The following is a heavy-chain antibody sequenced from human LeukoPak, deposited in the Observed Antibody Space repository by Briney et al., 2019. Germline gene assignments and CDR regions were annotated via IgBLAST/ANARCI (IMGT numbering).Heavy chain of an antibody. CDR1: GFTVSSNY. D-gene: IGHD2-15*01. V-gene: IGHV3-66*01. J-gene: IGHJ4*02. Sequence: GGSLRLSCAASGFTVSSNYMSWVRQAPGKGLGWVSVIYRGGSTFYADSVKGRFTISRDNSKNTLYLQMKSLRAEDTAVYYCARDLDGYGGFDYWGQGTLVTVSS. CDR3: ARDLDGYGGFDY. CDR2: IYRGGST.